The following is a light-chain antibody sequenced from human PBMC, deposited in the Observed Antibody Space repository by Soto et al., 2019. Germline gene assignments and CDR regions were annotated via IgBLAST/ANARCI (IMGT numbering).Light chain of an antibody. CDR1: QSINNNY. Sequence: EIVLTQSPGTLSLSPGERATLSCRASQSINNNYLAWYQQKRGQAPRLLIYGASSRATGIPARFRGSGSGTDFTLNISRMETEDFTVYSCQQSGGSPRTFGQGTKVEIK. CDR3: QQSGGSPRT. V-gene: IGKV3-20*01. CDR2: GAS. J-gene: IGKJ1*01.